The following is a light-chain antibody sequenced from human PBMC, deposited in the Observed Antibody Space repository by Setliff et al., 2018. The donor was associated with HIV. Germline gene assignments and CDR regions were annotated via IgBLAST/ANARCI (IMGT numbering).Light chain of an antibody. J-gene: IGLJ1*01. CDR1: SSNIGAGYD. CDR3: QSYGSSLSGSGV. CDR2: GNS. Sequence: QSVLTQPPSVSGAPGQRVTISCTGSSSNIGAGYDVHWYQQLPGTAPKLLIYGNSNRPSGVPDRFSGSKPGTSASLAITGLQDEDEADYYCQSYGSSLSGSGVFGTGTKVTVL. V-gene: IGLV1-40*01.